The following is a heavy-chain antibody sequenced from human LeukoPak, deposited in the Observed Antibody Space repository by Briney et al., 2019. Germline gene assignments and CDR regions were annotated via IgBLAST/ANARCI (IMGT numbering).Heavy chain of an antibody. CDR3: TRRVAVAGPFDY. V-gene: IGHV3-73*01. CDR1: GFTLSGSA. CDR2: IRSKANSCAT. D-gene: IGHD6-19*01. J-gene: IGHJ4*02. Sequence: GGSLRLSCAASGFTLSGSAMHWVRQASGNGLEWVGRIRSKANSCATAYAASVKGRFTISRDDSKNTAYLQMNSLKTEDTAVYYCTRRVAVAGPFDYWGQGTLVTVSS.